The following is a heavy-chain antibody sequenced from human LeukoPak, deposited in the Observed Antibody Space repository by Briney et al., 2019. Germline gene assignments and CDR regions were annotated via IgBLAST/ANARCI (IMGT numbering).Heavy chain of an antibody. CDR3: ARSRPYRIAARPGEFDY. J-gene: IGHJ4*02. Sequence: PSETLSLTCAVSGGSFSGFYWSWLRQSPGTGLEWIGEINHRGTTNYNPSFKSRVTMSADMSKNEFSLKMNSLTAADTAVYYCARSRPYRIAARPGEFDYWGQGTLVTVSS. CDR2: INHRGTT. D-gene: IGHD6-6*01. V-gene: IGHV4-34*01. CDR1: GGSFSGFY.